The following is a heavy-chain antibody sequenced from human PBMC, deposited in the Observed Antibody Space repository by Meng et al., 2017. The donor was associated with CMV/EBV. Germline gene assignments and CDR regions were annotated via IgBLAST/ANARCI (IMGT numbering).Heavy chain of an antibody. Sequence: SETLSLTCAVSGGSISSSNWWSWVRQPPGKGLEWIGEIYHSGSTNYNPSLKSRVTISVDKSKNQFSLKLSSVTAADMAVYYCARSLYCSSTSCYLEGMDVWGQGTTVTVSS. D-gene: IGHD2-2*01. V-gene: IGHV4-4*02. J-gene: IGHJ6*02. CDR2: IYHSGST. CDR3: ARSLYCSSTSCYLEGMDV. CDR1: GGSISSSNW.